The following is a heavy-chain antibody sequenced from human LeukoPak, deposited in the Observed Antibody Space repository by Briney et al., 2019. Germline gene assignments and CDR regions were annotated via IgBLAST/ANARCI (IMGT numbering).Heavy chain of an antibody. D-gene: IGHD6-13*01. Sequence: QPGGSLRLSCAASGFTVSSNYMSWVRQTPGKGLQWVSAIDGGGVSTYYADSVKGRFTISRDNSKNTLYLQMNNLRAEDTAVYYCAKRRAADGYEYFYDYWGQGSLVTVSS. J-gene: IGHJ4*02. CDR3: AKRRAADGYEYFYDY. CDR2: IDGGGVST. CDR1: GFTVSSNY. V-gene: IGHV3-23*01.